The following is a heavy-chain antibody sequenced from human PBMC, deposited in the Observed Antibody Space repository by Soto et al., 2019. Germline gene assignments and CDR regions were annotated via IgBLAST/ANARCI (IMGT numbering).Heavy chain of an antibody. Sequence: GGSLRLSCAASGFTFANHWMHWVRQAPGKGLEWVSRVISDGKTIDYADSVKGRFTVSRDNAKNTLYLQMNSLRAEDTAVYYCATAEVDHWGPGTLVTVSS. CDR3: ATAEVDH. CDR1: GFTFANHW. CDR2: VISDGKTI. V-gene: IGHV3-74*01. J-gene: IGHJ5*02.